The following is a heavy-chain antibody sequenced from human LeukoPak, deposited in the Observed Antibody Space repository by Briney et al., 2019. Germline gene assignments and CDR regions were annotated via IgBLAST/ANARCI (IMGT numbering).Heavy chain of an antibody. D-gene: IGHD3-22*01. CDR1: GYTFTSYY. CDR2: INPSGGST. CDR3: ARDRYYYDSSGPIGGYFDY. Sequence: GASVKVSCKASGYTFTSYYIHWVRQAPGQGLEWMGIINPSGGSTSYAQKFQGRVTMTRDTSTSTVYMELSSLRSEDTAVYYCARDRYYYDSSGPIGGYFDYWGQGTLVTVSS. V-gene: IGHV1-46*01. J-gene: IGHJ4*02.